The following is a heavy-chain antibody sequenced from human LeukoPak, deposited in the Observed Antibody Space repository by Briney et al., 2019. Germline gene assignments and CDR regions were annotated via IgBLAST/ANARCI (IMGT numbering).Heavy chain of an antibody. CDR3: ARGSYCSSTSCRTGDWFDP. CDR2: INHSGST. D-gene: IGHD2-2*01. Sequence: SETLSLTCAVYGGSFSGYYWSWIRQPPGKGLEWIGEINHSGSTNYNPSLKSRVTISADTSKNQFSLKLSSVTAADTAVYYCARGSYCSSTSCRTGDWFDPWGQGTLVTVSS. J-gene: IGHJ5*02. CDR1: GGSFSGYY. V-gene: IGHV4-34*01.